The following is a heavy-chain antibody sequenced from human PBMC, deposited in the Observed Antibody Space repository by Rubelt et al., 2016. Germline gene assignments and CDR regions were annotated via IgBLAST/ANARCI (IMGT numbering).Heavy chain of an antibody. J-gene: IGHJ3*02. D-gene: IGHD3-22*01. CDR1: GGSIRSSSYF. CDR2: INHSEST. Sequence: QLHLQESGPGLVKPSETLSLTCTVSGGSIRSSSYFWGWIRQPPGKGLEWIGEINHSESTNYNPSLKSRVSISGDTSKNQFSLKLISVTAADTAVYYCARVPMIVVVNAFDIWGQGTMVTVSS. V-gene: IGHV4-39*07. CDR3: ARVPMIVVVNAFDI.